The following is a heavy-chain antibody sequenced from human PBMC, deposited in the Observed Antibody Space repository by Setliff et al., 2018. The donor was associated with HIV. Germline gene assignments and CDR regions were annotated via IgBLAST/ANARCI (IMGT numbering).Heavy chain of an antibody. V-gene: IGHV1-18*01. CDR2: ISAYNGNT. D-gene: IGHD2-21*01. CDR1: GYTFTSYG. CDR3: ARDPVSDNSARPYYFDY. J-gene: IGHJ4*02. Sequence: WASVKVSCKASGYTFTSYGISWVRQAPGQGLEWMGWISAYNGNTKYAQKLQGRVTMTTDTSTSTAYMEVRGLRSDDTAVYYCARDPVSDNSARPYYFDYWGQGTLVTVSS.